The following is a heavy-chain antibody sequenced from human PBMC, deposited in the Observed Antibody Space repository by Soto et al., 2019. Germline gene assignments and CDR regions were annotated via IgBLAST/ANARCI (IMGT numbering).Heavy chain of an antibody. Sequence: QVQLQESGPGLVKPSQTLSLTCTVSGGSISSGDYYWSWIRRPPGKGLEWIGYIYYSGSTYYNPSLKSRVTISVDTSKNQFSLKLSSVTAADTAVYYCASAGGVRYFDWLHDAFDIWGQGTMVTVSS. CDR1: GGSISSGDYY. D-gene: IGHD3-9*01. J-gene: IGHJ3*02. V-gene: IGHV4-30-4*01. CDR3: ASAGGVRYFDWLHDAFDI. CDR2: IYYSGST.